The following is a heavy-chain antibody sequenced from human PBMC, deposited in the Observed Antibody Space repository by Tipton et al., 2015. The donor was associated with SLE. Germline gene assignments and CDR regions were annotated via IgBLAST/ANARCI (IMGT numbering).Heavy chain of an antibody. Sequence: TLSLTCTVSGGSISCHYWSWIRQPPGKGLEWIGYIYYSGSTNYNPSLKSRVTISVDTSKNQFSLKLSSVTAADTAVYYCASFDYGDYWYWGQGTLATVSS. V-gene: IGHV4-59*11. CDR3: ASFDYGDYWY. D-gene: IGHD4-17*01. CDR1: GGSISCHY. J-gene: IGHJ4*02. CDR2: IYYSGST.